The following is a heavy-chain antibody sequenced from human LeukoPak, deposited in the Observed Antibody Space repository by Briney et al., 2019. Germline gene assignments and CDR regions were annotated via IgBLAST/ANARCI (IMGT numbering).Heavy chain of an antibody. CDR3: AKGHYYGSGSLDY. J-gene: IGHJ4*02. CDR2: ISGRDGST. D-gene: IGHD3-10*01. CDR1: GFTFSSYG. V-gene: IGHV3-23*01. Sequence: GGSLRLSCAASGFTFSSYGMSWVRQAPGKGLEWVSAISGRDGSTYYADSVKGRFTISRDNSKNTLYVQMNSLRAEDTAVYYCAKGHYYGSGSLDYWGQGTLVTVSS.